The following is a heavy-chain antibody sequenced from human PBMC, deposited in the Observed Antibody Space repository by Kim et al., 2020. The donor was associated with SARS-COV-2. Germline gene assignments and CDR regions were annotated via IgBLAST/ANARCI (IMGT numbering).Heavy chain of an antibody. D-gene: IGHD1-1*01. CDR3: ARDVTTGTTD. J-gene: IGHJ4*02. CDR2: DT. V-gene: IGHV3-13*01. Sequence: DTYYTGSVKGQCTIARENAKNSLYLQMNRLRAGDTAVYYCARDVTTGTTDWGQGTLVTVSS.